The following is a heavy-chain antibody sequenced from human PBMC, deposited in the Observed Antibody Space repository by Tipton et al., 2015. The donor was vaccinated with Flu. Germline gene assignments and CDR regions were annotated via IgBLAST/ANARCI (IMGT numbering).Heavy chain of an antibody. Sequence: QSGAEVKKPGASVKVSCKASGYTFTGYYMHWVRQAPGQGLEWMGRINPNSGGTNYAQKFQGRVTMTRDTSISTAYMELSRLRSDDTAVYYCARVSGWWGYYFDSWGQGTLVTVSS. CDR1: GYTFTGYY. J-gene: IGHJ4*02. CDR3: ARVSGWWGYYFDS. V-gene: IGHV1-2*06. D-gene: IGHD6-19*01. CDR2: INPNSGGT.